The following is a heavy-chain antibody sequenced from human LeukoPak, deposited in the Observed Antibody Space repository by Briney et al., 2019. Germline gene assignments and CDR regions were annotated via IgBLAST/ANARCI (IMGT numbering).Heavy chain of an antibody. J-gene: IGHJ4*02. D-gene: IGHD3-10*01. CDR2: IYYSGST. Sequence: PSETLSLTCTVSGGSISSSSYYWGWIRQPPGKGLEWIGSIYYSGSTYYNPSLKSRVTISVDTSKNQFSLKLSSVTAADTAVYYCARHTDRRYGSGSYYPLAPVDYWGQGTLVTVSS. V-gene: IGHV4-39*01. CDR3: ARHTDRRYGSGSYYPLAPVDY. CDR1: GGSISSSSYY.